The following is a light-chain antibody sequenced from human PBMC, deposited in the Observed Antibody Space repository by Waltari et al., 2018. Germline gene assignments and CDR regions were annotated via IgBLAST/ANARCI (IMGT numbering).Light chain of an antibody. CDR2: DVN. J-gene: IGLJ1*01. V-gene: IGLV2-14*03. CDR3: CSYTTSSTLDV. Sequence: QSALTQPASVSGSPGQSITIPCTGITCYIRGYTYAPWFQQHPAKTPKLIVYDVNGRPSGVSNRFSGSKSGKTASLTISGLLPEDEADYYCCSYTTSSTLDVCGTGTKVTVL. CDR1: TCYIRGYTY.